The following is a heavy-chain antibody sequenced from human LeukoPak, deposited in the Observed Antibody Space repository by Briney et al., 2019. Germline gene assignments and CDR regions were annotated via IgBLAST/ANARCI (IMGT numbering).Heavy chain of an antibody. CDR2: ISDSCGDT. V-gene: IGHV3-23*01. J-gene: IGHJ4*02. CDR3: AKDGAYCGGDCYSYSFEY. D-gene: IGHD2-21*02. CDR1: GFAFSSYA. Sequence: PGGSLRLSCSASGFAFSSYAMSGLRQPPPKGLQGVSAISDSCGDTFYAHSVKGRFTIYTDNSKNTRYLQMSSLRAEDTAVYYCAKDGAYCGGDCYSYSFEYWGQGALVTVSS.